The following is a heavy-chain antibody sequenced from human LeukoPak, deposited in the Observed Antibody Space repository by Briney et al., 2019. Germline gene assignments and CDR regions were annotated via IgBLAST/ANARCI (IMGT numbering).Heavy chain of an antibody. V-gene: IGHV3-33*01. D-gene: IGHD1-14*01. Sequence: PGGSLRLSCAASGFSLSNYGMHWVRLAQGTGLDLVAALLYDGNTKHYADSVKSRFTISRDISKNTFYLQMNSLTAEDTAVYYCARDHRPEIQYYYMDVWGKGTTVAVSS. CDR1: GFSLSNYG. J-gene: IGHJ6*03. CDR3: ARDHRPEIQYYYMDV. CDR2: LLYDGNTK.